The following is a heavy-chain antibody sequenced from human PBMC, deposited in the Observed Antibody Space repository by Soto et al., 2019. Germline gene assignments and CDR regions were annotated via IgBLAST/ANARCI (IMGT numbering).Heavy chain of an antibody. V-gene: IGHV3-30*18. D-gene: IGHD6-19*01. J-gene: IGHJ5*02. Sequence: QVQLVESGGGVVQPGRSLRLSCAASGFTFRTYGMHWVRQAPGKGLEWVAVISNDGSEKYFADSVKGRFAISRDNSKNTLFLQMNSLRDDDTAVYYCAKYVYDTGWELPFDTWGQGTLVTGSS. CDR3: AKYVYDTGWELPFDT. CDR2: ISNDGSEK. CDR1: GFTFRTYG.